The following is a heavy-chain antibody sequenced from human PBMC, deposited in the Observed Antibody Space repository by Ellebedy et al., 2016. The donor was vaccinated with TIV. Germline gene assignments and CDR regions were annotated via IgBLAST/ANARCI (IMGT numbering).Heavy chain of an antibody. J-gene: IGHJ6*03. CDR2: IYTSGST. D-gene: IGHD3-3*01. CDR1: GGSISSYY. V-gene: IGHV4-4*07. CDR3: ARTYYDFWSGSYYYYYYYMDV. Sequence: SETLSLXXTVSGGSISSYYWSWIRQPAGKGLEWIGRIYTSGSTNYNPSLKSRVTMSVDTSKNQFSLKLSSVTAADTAVYYCARTYYDFWSGSYYYYYYYMDVWGKGTTVTVSS.